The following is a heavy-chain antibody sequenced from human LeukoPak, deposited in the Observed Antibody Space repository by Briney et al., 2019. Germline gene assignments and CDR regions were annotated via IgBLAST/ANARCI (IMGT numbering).Heavy chain of an antibody. D-gene: IGHD3-9*01. CDR3: ARDLYYDILTGYFDPFDY. CDR2: ISSSSSYI. V-gene: IGHV3-21*01. CDR1: GFTFSSYS. J-gene: IGHJ4*02. Sequence: EGSLRLSCAASGFTFSSYSMNWVRQAPGKGLEWVSSISSSSSYIYYADSVKGRFTISRDNAKNSLYLQMNSLRAEDTAVYYCARDLYYDILTGYFDPFDYWGQGTLVTVSS.